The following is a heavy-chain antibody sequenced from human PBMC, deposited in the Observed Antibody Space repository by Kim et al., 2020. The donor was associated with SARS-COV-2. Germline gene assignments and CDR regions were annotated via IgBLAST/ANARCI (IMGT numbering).Heavy chain of an antibody. D-gene: IGHD4-17*01. CDR1: GGSISSYY. J-gene: IGHJ3*02. CDR3: ARYTTSTYGDYAPENAFDI. V-gene: IGHV4-59*08. Sequence: SETLSLTCTVSGGSISSYYWSWIRQPPGKGLEWIGYIYYSGSTNYNPSLKSRVTISVDTSKNQFSLKLSSVTAADTAVYYCARYTTSTYGDYAPENAFDIWGQGTMVTVSS. CDR2: IYYSGST.